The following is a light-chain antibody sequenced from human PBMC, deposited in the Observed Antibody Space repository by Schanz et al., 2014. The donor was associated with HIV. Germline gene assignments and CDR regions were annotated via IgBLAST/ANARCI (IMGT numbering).Light chain of an antibody. CDR1: SGSVSTSYY. CDR3: SAYAGSNNYV. V-gene: IGLV8-61*01. CDR2: STN. J-gene: IGLJ1*01. Sequence: QAVVTQEPSFSVSPGGTVTLTCGLSSGSVSTSYYPSWYQQTPGQSPRTLIYSTNSRSSGVPDRFSGSKSGNTASLTVSGLQADDEADYYCSAYAGSNNYVFGSGTKLTVL.